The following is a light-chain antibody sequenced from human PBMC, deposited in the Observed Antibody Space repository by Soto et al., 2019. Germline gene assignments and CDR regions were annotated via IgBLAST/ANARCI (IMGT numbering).Light chain of an antibody. CDR3: QQYISYSWT. V-gene: IGKV1-5*03. J-gene: IGKJ1*01. Sequence: DIQMTQSPSTLSASVGDRVTITCRASQSISSWLAWYQQKPGKAPKLLIYKASSLESGVPSRFSGSGSGTELTLTISSLQPDDFASYYCQQYISYSWTFGQGTKEEIK. CDR1: QSISSW. CDR2: KAS.